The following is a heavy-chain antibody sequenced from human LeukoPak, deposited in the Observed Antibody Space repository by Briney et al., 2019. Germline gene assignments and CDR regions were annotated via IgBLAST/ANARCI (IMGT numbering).Heavy chain of an antibody. CDR3: ARGGDSSGYYVYYYYYYMDV. D-gene: IGHD3-22*01. CDR1: GGSISIYY. Sequence: SETLSLTCTVSGGSISIYYWSWIRQPPGKGLEWIGYIYYSGSTNYNPSLKSRVIISVDTSKNQFSLKLSSVTAADTAVYYCARGGDSSGYYVYYYYYYMDVWGKGTTVTVSS. V-gene: IGHV4-59*01. J-gene: IGHJ6*03. CDR2: IYYSGST.